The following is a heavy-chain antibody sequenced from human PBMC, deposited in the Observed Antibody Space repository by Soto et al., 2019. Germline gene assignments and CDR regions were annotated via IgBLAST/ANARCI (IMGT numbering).Heavy chain of an antibody. D-gene: IGHD1-26*01. CDR3: ARSYSGSYENYYGMYV. Sequence: QVQLVQSGAEVKKPGASVKVSCKASGYTFTSYAITWVRQATGQGLEWMGWMNPNSGNTGYAQKFQGRVTMTRDTSISTAYMELSSLRYEDTAVYYCARSYSGSYENYYGMYVWGQGTTVTVSS. V-gene: IGHV1-8*01. CDR1: GYTFTSYA. CDR2: MNPNSGNT. J-gene: IGHJ6*02.